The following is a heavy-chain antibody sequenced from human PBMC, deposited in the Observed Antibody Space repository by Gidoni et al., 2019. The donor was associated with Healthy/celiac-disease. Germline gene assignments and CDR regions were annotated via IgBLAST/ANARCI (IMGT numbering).Heavy chain of an antibody. CDR3: ARGGGSYSGGWFDP. CDR1: GFTFSSDA. V-gene: IGHV3-30-3*01. CDR2: ISYDGSNK. D-gene: IGHD1-26*01. J-gene: IGHJ5*02. Sequence: QVQLVESGGGVVQPGRSLRLSCAASGFTFSSDAMHWVRQAPGKGLEWVAVISYDGSNKYYADSVKGRFTISRDNSKNTLYLQMNSLRAEDTAVYYCARGGGSYSGGWFDPWGQGTLVTVSS.